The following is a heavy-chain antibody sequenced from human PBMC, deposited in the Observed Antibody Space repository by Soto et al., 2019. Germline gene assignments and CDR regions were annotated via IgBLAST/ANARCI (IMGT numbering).Heavy chain of an antibody. CDR2: ISNSGGHT. CDR3: GKHVRGTMHNTPYFDS. D-gene: IGHD2-2*01. Sequence: PGGSLRLSCVASGFTFSVYAMSWVRQAPGKGLEWVAAISNSGGHTYFADSVQGRFTISRDNSKNTLYLQMTSLRAEDTALYFWGKHVRGTMHNTPYFDSWGQGSQVTVSS. CDR1: GFTFSVYA. V-gene: IGHV3-23*01. J-gene: IGHJ5*01.